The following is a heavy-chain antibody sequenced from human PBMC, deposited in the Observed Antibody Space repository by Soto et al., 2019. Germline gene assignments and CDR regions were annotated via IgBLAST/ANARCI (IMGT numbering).Heavy chain of an antibody. D-gene: IGHD5-12*01. CDR2: ISAYNGNT. CDR1: GYTFTSYG. J-gene: IGHJ5*02. CDR3: ARYKMKRATKTNNWFDP. Sequence: ASVKVSCKASGYTFTSYGISWVRQAPGQGLEWMGWISAYNGNTNYAQKLQGRVTMTTDTSTSTAYMELRSLRSDDTAVYYCARYKMKRATKTNNWFDPWGQGTLVTVSS. V-gene: IGHV1-18*01.